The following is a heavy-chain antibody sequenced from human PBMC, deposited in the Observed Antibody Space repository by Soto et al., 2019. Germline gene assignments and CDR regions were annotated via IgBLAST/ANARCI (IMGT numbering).Heavy chain of an antibody. CDR2: IYHSGST. CDR1: GGSISSGGYS. V-gene: IGHV4-30-2*01. D-gene: IGHD4-17*01. Sequence: QLQLQESGSGLVKPSQTLSLTCAVSGGSISSGGYSWSWIRQPPGKGLECIGYIYHSGSTYYNPSFKSLVTISVDTFKNQFSLKLSSVTAADTAVYYCARGMTTVTTFDYWGQGTLVTVSS. J-gene: IGHJ4*02. CDR3: ARGMTTVTTFDY.